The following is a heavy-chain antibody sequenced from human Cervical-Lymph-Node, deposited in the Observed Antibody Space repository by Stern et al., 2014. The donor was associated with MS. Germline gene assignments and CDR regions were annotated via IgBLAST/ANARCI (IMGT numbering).Heavy chain of an antibody. Sequence: EVQLVASGGALVQPGGSLRLSCAASGLPFTSSSMTWVRQAPGKGLEWVANIEQDASKTYYVDSVRGRFTISRDNTKNSLYLQMNSLGEEDTAVYYCARPHGVGSTWAAYGMDVWGQGTTVTVSS. D-gene: IGHD6-13*01. J-gene: IGHJ6*02. V-gene: IGHV3-7*01. CDR3: ARPHGVGSTWAAYGMDV. CDR2: IEQDASKT. CDR1: GLPFTSSS.